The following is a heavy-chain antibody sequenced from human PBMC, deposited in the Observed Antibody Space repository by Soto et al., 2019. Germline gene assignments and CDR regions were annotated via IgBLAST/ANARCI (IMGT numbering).Heavy chain of an antibody. D-gene: IGHD5-12*01. CDR2: IIPIFGIT. Sequence: QVQLVQSGAEVKKPGSSVKVSCKASGGTFSSYTISWVRQAPGQGPEWMGRIIPIFGITNYAQKFQGRVTITADKSTSTAYMELSSLRSEDTAVYYCARLGREWLRFGGSDFDYWGQGTLVTVSS. CDR3: ARLGREWLRFGGSDFDY. V-gene: IGHV1-69*02. CDR1: GGTFSSYT. J-gene: IGHJ4*02.